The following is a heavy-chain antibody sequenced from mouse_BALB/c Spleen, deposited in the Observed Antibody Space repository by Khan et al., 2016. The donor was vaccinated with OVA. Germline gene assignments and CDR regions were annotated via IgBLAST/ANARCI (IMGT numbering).Heavy chain of an antibody. V-gene: IGHV1-18*01. Sequence: VQLQQSGPELVKPGASMKISCKASGYSFTDYTMNWVKQSHGKNLEWIGLINPYNGFTTYNQKFKGKATLTVDKSSSTAYMELLSLTSVDYAVYYCASGNYIGSNSWFAYWGQGTLVTVSA. CDR3: ASGNYIGSNSWFAY. CDR1: GYSFTDYT. D-gene: IGHD1-1*01. CDR2: INPYNGFT. J-gene: IGHJ3*01.